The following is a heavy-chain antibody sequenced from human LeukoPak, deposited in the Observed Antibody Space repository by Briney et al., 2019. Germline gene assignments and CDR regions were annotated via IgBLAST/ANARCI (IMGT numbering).Heavy chain of an antibody. CDR3: ARHSTASGYLNYFDY. V-gene: IGHV4-59*08. D-gene: IGHD1-1*01. CDR1: GGSLSGYY. J-gene: IGHJ4*02. CDR2: IYYSGST. Sequence: SETLSLTCAVYGGSLSGYYWSWIRQSPGKGLEWIGYIYYSGSTNYNPSLKSRVTISVDTSKNQFSLKLSSVTAADTAVYYCARHSTASGYLNYFDYWGQGTLVTVSS.